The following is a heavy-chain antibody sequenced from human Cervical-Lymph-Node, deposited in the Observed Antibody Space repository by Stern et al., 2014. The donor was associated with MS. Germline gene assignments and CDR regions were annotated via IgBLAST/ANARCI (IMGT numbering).Heavy chain of an antibody. J-gene: IGHJ6*02. CDR1: GFTFSTYA. CDR3: AKDLGRGVVVVPLYGLDV. CDR2: ISGSGVYT. V-gene: IGHV3-23*04. D-gene: IGHD2-2*01. Sequence: VHLGESWGGLVQPGGSLRLSCAASGFTFSTYAFSWVRQAPGQGLEWVSSISGSGVYTYYADSVKGRFTISRDNSKSMLYLEMQSLRAEDTAVYHCAKDLGRGVVVVPLYGLDVWGQGTTVTVSS.